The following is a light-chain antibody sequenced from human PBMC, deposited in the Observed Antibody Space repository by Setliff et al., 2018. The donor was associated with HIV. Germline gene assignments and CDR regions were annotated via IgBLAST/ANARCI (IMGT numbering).Light chain of an antibody. J-gene: IGLJ3*02. Sequence: QSVLTQPRSVSGTPGQSVTISCTGTSSDVGGYNSVSWYRHHPGKAPKLVIHDVSKRPSGVPDRFSGSKSGNTASLTISGLQTEDDADYYCCSYTGSDSFLWMFGGGTKVTVL. CDR2: DVS. CDR1: SSDVGGYNS. CDR3: CSYTGSDSFLWM. V-gene: IGLV2-11*01.